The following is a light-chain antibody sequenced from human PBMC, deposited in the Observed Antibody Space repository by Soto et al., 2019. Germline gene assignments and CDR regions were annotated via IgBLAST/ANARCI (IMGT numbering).Light chain of an antibody. J-gene: IGKJ2*01. Sequence: EIVITQSPATLSVSPGERATLSCRASQSVSSNLAWYQQKPGQAPRLLIYGASTRATGIPARFSGSGSGTEFTLTISSLQSEDFAVYYCQQYNNWPPKDTFGQGTKVDIK. CDR2: GAS. V-gene: IGKV3-15*01. CDR1: QSVSSN. CDR3: QQYNNWPPKDT.